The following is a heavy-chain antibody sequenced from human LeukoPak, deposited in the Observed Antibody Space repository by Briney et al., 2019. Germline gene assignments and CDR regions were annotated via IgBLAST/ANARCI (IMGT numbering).Heavy chain of an antibody. CDR3: AKGYYDSRF. Sequence: PGGSLRLSCAASGFTFSNYGIHWVRQAPGKGLEWVAVISYGGTNKYYADSVKGRFTISRDNSKNTVYLQMNSLRAEDTAVYYCAKGYYDSRFWGQGTLVTVSS. CDR1: GFTFSNYG. D-gene: IGHD3-22*01. V-gene: IGHV3-30*18. J-gene: IGHJ4*02. CDR2: ISYGGTNK.